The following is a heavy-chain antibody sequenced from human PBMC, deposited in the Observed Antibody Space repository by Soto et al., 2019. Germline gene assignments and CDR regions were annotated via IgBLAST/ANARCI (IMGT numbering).Heavy chain of an antibody. D-gene: IGHD6-6*01. CDR2: ISYDGSNK. CDR1: GFTFSSYG. Sequence: QVPLVESGGGVVQPGRSLRLSCAASGFTFSSYGMHWVRQAPGKGLEWVAVISYDGSNKYYADSVKGQFTISRDNSKNTLYLQMNSLRAEDTAVYYCAKDHGSSSAPVNFDYWGQGTLVTVSS. CDR3: AKDHGSSSAPVNFDY. V-gene: IGHV3-30*18. J-gene: IGHJ4*02.